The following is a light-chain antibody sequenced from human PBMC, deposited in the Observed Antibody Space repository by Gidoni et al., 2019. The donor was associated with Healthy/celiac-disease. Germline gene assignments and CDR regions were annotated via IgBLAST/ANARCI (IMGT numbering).Light chain of an antibody. CDR1: QSVSSN. CDR2: GAS. Sequence: EIVMTQSPATLSVSTGERATLSCRASQSVSSNLAWYQQKPGQAPRLLIYGASTSATGIPARFSCSGSGTEFTLTISSLQSEDFAVYYCQQYNNWPPRGYTFGQXTKLEIK. J-gene: IGKJ2*01. V-gene: IGKV3-15*01. CDR3: QQYNNWPPRGYT.